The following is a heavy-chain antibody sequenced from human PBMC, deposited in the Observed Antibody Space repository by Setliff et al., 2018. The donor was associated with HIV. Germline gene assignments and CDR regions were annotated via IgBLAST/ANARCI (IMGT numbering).Heavy chain of an antibody. CDR2: INPGDSDT. D-gene: IGHD5-12*01. V-gene: IGHV5-51*01. CDR3: ATRLLGYSGLGY. J-gene: IGHJ4*02. Sequence: GESLKISCKTSGYNFATYYITWVRQMPGKGLEWIGRINPGDSDTGCSPSFQGQVTISADKSISTTYLQWNSLKASDTAMYYCATRLLGYSGLGYWGQGTLVTVSS. CDR1: GYNFATYY.